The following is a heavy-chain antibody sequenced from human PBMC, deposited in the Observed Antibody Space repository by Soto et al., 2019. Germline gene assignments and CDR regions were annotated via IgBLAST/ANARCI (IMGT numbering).Heavy chain of an antibody. J-gene: IGHJ6*03. V-gene: IGHV3-48*04. CDR1: GFIFSDYN. CDR2: ISGGSSTV. Sequence: GGSLRLSCAASGFIFSDYNMIWVRQAPGKGLEWISYISGGSSTVSHADSVKGRFTVSRDNAKSSLYLQMNSLRVEDTAVYHCARRGSSGYYYYMDVWGEGTTVTVSS. D-gene: IGHD3-16*01. CDR3: ARRGSSGYYYYMDV.